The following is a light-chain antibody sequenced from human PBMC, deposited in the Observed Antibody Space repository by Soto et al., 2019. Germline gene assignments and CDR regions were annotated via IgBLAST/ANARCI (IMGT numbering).Light chain of an antibody. CDR1: QSIGSSY. Sequence: EVVFAYSPGTLSFSPVERATLSCRASQSIGSSYLAWYQQKPGQAPRLLIYGASSRATGIPDRFSGGGSGTDFSLTISRLDPEDFAVYYCQQYSSSPITFGQGTRLEI. V-gene: IGKV3-20*01. CDR2: GAS. CDR3: QQYSSSPIT. J-gene: IGKJ5*01.